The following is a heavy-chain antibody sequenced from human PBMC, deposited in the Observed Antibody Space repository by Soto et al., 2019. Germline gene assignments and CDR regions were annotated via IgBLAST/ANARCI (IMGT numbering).Heavy chain of an antibody. J-gene: IGHJ4*02. V-gene: IGHV4-59*01. Sequence: SVTLSLTCTVSSGSISTYSWNWIRQPPGKGLEWVGYISDIGTTNYNPSLQSRVTISVDTSKNQFSLKLSSVTAADTAVYYCAREPRQGDRIYYFDYWGPGALVTVSS. CDR3: AREPRQGDRIYYFDY. CDR1: SGSISTYS. CDR2: ISDIGTT. D-gene: IGHD2-21*02.